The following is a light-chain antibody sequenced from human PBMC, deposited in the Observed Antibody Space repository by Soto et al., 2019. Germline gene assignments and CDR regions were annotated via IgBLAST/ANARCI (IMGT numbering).Light chain of an antibody. Sequence: DIQMTQSPSTLSASVGDRVIITCRASQSVSGWLAWYRQKPGKAPELLIYSASTLETGVPSRFSGSGSGTDFTLTVSSLQREDFATYYCQQYERYPLTFGAGTKVDIK. CDR1: QSVSGW. V-gene: IGKV1-5*03. CDR2: SAS. CDR3: QQYERYPLT. J-gene: IGKJ4*01.